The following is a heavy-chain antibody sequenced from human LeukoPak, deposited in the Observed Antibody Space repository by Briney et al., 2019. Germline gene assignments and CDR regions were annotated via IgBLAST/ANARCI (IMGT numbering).Heavy chain of an antibody. Sequence: SETLSLTCTVSGGSISSGGYYWSWIRQHPGKGLEWIGYIYYSGSTYYNPSLKSRVTISVDTSKNQFSLKLSSVTAADTAVYYCARDRYYYDSSGQDDAFDIWGQGTMVTVSS. CDR3: ARDRYYYDSSGQDDAFDI. CDR1: GGSISSGGYY. J-gene: IGHJ3*02. V-gene: IGHV4-31*03. CDR2: IYYSGST. D-gene: IGHD3-22*01.